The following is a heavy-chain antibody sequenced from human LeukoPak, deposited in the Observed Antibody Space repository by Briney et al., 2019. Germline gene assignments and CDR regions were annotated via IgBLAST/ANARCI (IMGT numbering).Heavy chain of an antibody. D-gene: IGHD3-3*01. CDR1: GFTFSSRS. CDR2: IKHDGSEE. Sequence: GGSLRLSCAVSGFTFSSRSMSWVRQAPGKGLEWVTNIKHDGSEENYVDSVKGRFSISRNNAKNSLFLQMNSLRAEDTAMYYCVRGKRFLDVWGQGTTVTVSS. J-gene: IGHJ6*02. V-gene: IGHV3-7*01. CDR3: VRGKRFLDV.